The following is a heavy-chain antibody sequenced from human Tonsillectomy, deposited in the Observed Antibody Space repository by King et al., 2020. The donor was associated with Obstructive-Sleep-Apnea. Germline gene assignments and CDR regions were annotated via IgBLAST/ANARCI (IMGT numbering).Heavy chain of an antibody. D-gene: IGHD2-15*01. Sequence: VQLQESGPGLVKPSETLSLTCTVSGGSISSYYWSWIRQPPGKGLEWIGYIYYSGRPNYNPSLKSRVTISVDTSKNQFSLKLSSVTAADPAGYYCARRGIGFDYWGQGTLVTVSS. CDR1: GGSISSYY. J-gene: IGHJ4*02. CDR3: ARRGIGFDY. V-gene: IGHV4-59*08. CDR2: IYYSGRP.